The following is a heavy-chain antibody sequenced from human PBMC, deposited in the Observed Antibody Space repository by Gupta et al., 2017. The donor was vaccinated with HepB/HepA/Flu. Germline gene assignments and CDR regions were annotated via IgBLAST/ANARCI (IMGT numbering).Heavy chain of an antibody. CDR2: RKKDGSEK. CDR3: ARPGFAAAATFGWFNP. Sequence: EVQLVESGGDLVQPGGSLSLSCAATGFTFSVYWLSWVRQAPGKGLEWVANRKKDGSEKYYVDSVKGQFIISRDNAKNSLYLQMNSLRAEDTAVYYCARPGFAAAATFGWFNPWGQGTLVTVSS. V-gene: IGHV3-7*01. D-gene: IGHD6-13*01. J-gene: IGHJ5*02. CDR1: GFTFSVYW.